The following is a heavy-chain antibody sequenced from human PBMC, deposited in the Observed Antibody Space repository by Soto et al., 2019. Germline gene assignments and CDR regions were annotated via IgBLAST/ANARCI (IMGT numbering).Heavy chain of an antibody. CDR1: GFSLSTHGVG. V-gene: IGHV2-5*02. D-gene: IGHD2-15*01. J-gene: IGHJ5*01. CDR2: IYWDDDK. CDR3: AHAMLYCTGGSCSTWFDS. Sequence: QITLKESGPTLVNPTQTLTLTCTFSGFSLSTHGVGVGWVRQPAGKALEWLALIYWDDDKRYSASLNSRLTITKDTSKNQVVLTMTNMDPVDTATYYCAHAMLYCTGGSCSTWFDSWGQGTLVTVSS.